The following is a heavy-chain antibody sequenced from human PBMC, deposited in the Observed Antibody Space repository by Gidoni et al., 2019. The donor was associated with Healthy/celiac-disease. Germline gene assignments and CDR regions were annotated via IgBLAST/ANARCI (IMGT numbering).Heavy chain of an antibody. CDR3: ARGSRYTYPYGMDV. D-gene: IGHD5-18*01. Sequence: QVQLVQSGAEVKKPGASVTVPCKASVYSFTSYCISWVRQAPGQGLEWMGWISAYNGNTNYAQKLQGRVTMTTDTSTSTAYMELRSLRSDDTAVYYCARGSRYTYPYGMDVWGQGTTVTVSS. CDR2: ISAYNGNT. V-gene: IGHV1-18*01. CDR1: VYSFTSYC. J-gene: IGHJ6*02.